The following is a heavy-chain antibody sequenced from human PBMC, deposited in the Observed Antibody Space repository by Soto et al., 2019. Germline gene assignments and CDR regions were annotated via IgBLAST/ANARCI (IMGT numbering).Heavy chain of an antibody. J-gene: IGHJ4*02. CDR2: IIPIFETA. CDR3: ARGGRFLEGFPADC. D-gene: IGHD3-3*01. V-gene: IGHV1-69*06. Sequence: QVQLVQSGAEVKKPGSSVKVSCKASGSTFSSYTISWLRQAPGQGLEWIGGIIPIFETANSTQKFQGRVTLTADKSTGTAYMELSTLRVEDTAIYYCARGGRFLEGFPADCWGQGTLVTVSS. CDR1: GSTFSSYT.